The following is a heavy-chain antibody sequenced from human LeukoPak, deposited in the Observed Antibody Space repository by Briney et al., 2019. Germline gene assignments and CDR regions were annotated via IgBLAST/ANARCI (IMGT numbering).Heavy chain of an antibody. J-gene: IGHJ4*02. CDR1: GFTFDDYG. V-gene: IGHV3-20*04. CDR2: INWNGGST. CDR3: ARTYYDSSGYSVGFDY. Sequence: PGGSLRLSCAASGFTFDDYGMSWVRQAPGKGLDWVSGINWNGGSTGYADSVKGRFTISSDNAKNSLYLQMNRLRAEDTALYYCARTYYDSSGYSVGFDYWGQGTLVTVSS. D-gene: IGHD3-22*01.